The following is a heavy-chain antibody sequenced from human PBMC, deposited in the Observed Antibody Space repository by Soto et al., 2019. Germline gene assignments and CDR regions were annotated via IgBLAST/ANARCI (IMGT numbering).Heavy chain of an antibody. CDR3: ARLGDVPPNSYDWHDRLHPDFDP. Sequence: QVQLVQSGAEVRKPGSSVKVSCKASGGTFSSHAISWVRQAPGQGLEWMGGISPMFGTANYAQKFQDRVTITAVESTNTAYLELISLRSEDTALYYCARLGDVPPNSYDWHDRLHPDFDPWGQGTRVTVSS. D-gene: IGHD1-20*01. CDR2: ISPMFGTA. V-gene: IGHV1-69*01. CDR1: GGTFSSHA. J-gene: IGHJ5*02.